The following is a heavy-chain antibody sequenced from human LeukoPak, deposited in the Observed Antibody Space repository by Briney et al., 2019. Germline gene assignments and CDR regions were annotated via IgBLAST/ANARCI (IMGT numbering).Heavy chain of an antibody. Sequence: PSETLSLTCTVSGRSISTYCWSWLRQPPGKGLEWIGYIYYSGSTNYNPPLKSRVTISVDTSKNQFSLKLSSVTAADTAVYYCARGDYGDYSAPFNWYFDLWGRGTLVTFSS. CDR2: IYYSGST. V-gene: IGHV4-59*01. D-gene: IGHD4-17*01. J-gene: IGHJ2*01. CDR1: GRSISTYC. CDR3: ARGDYGDYSAPFNWYFDL.